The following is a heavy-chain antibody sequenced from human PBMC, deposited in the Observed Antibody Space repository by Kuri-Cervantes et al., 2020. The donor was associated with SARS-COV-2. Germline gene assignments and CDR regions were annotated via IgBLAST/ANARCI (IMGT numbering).Heavy chain of an antibody. CDR1: GFTFSSYW. CDR3: AREFFGVVNGYFGY. CDR2: IKQDGSEK. J-gene: IGHJ4*02. V-gene: IGHV3-7*01. Sequence: GESLKISCAASGFTFSSYWMSWVRQAPGKGLEWVANIKQDGSEKYYVDSVKGRFTISRDNAKNSLYLQMNSLRAEDTAVYYCAREFFGVVNGYFGYWGQGTLVTVSS. D-gene: IGHD3-3*01.